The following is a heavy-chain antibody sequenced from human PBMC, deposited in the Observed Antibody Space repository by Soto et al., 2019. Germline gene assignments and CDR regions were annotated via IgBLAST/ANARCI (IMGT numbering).Heavy chain of an antibody. J-gene: IGHJ4*02. CDR3: ARVGYYYDSSGYYLSFDY. CDR2: MNPNSGNT. Sequence: QVQLVQSGAEVKKPGASVKVSCKASGYTFTSYDINWVRQATGQGLEWMGWMNPNSGNTGYAQKFQGRVTMTRNTSKSTAYMGLSSQRSEDTAVYYCARVGYYYDSSGYYLSFDYWGQGPLGTVSS. D-gene: IGHD3-22*01. CDR1: GYTFTSYD. V-gene: IGHV1-8*01.